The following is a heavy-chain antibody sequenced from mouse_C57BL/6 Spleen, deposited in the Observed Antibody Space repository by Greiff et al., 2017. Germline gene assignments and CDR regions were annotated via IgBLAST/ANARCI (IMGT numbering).Heavy chain of an antibody. V-gene: IGHV1-59*01. CDR2: IDPSDSYT. CDR1: GYTFTSYW. Sequence: QVQLQQPGAELVRPGTSVKLSCKASGYTFTSYWMHWVKQRPGQGLEWIGVIDPSDSYTNYNQKFKGKATLTVDTSSSTAYMQLSSLTSEDSAVYYSARFTTVDYFDYWGQGTTLTVSS. CDR3: ARFTTVDYFDY. D-gene: IGHD1-1*01. J-gene: IGHJ2*01.